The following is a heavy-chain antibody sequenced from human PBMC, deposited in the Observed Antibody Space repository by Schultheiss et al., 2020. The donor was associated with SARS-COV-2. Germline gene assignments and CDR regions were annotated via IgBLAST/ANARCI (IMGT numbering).Heavy chain of an antibody. CDR3: ARGAGSAWFAY. CDR1: GFIFNAYG. V-gene: IGHV3-30*03. CDR2: MSNDGGME. J-gene: IGHJ4*02. Sequence: GGSLRLSCAASGFIFNAYGMHWVRQAPGKGLEWVAIMSNDGGMESYADSVKGRFTISRDNSKNTLYLQMNSLRPEDTAVYHCARGAGSAWFAYWGRGTLVTVSS. D-gene: IGHD6-25*01.